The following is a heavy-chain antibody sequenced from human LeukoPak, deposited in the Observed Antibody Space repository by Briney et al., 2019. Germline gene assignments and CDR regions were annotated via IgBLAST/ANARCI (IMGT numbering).Heavy chain of an antibody. D-gene: IGHD2/OR15-2a*01. Sequence: GGSLRLSCAASGFTFRDYSMNWVRQAPGKALEWVSSVSRDTNYIYYADSVKGRFTISRDNSKNTLYLQMNSLRAEDTAVYYCAKDSAKKYDDYWGQGTLVAVSS. J-gene: IGHJ4*02. V-gene: IGHV3-21*04. CDR2: VSRDTNYI. CDR1: GFTFRDYS. CDR3: AKDSAKKYDDY.